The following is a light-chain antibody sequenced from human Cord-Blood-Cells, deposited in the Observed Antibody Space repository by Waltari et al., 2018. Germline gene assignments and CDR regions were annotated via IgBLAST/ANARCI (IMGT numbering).Light chain of an antibody. V-gene: IGLV2-14*01. CDR3: SSYTSSSTWV. Sequence: QSALTQPASVSGSPGQSITISCTGTSSDVGGYNYVSWYQPHPGKAPKLMIYDVSKQPSGVSNRFSGSKSGNTASLTISGLQAEDEADYYCSSYTSSSTWVFGGGTKLTVL. CDR1: SSDVGGYNY. CDR2: DVS. J-gene: IGLJ3*02.